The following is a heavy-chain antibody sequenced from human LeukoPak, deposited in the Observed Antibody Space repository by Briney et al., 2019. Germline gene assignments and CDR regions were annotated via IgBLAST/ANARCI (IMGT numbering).Heavy chain of an antibody. V-gene: IGHV4-59*01. Sequence: SSETLSLTCTVSGGSISSYYWSWIRQPPGKGLEWIGYIYYSGSTNYNPSLKSRVTISVDTSKNQFSLKLSFVTAADTAVYYCARVGGGYYDILTGRYYFDYWGQGTLVTVSS. CDR2: IYYSGST. D-gene: IGHD3-9*01. J-gene: IGHJ4*02. CDR3: ARVGGGYYDILTGRYYFDY. CDR1: GGSISSYY.